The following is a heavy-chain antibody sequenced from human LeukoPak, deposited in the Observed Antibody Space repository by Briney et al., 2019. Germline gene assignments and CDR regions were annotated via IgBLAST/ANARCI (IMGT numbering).Heavy chain of an antibody. CDR3: AREGYSSSWYYYYYYMDV. J-gene: IGHJ6*03. V-gene: IGHV3-30*04. D-gene: IGHD6-13*01. CDR1: GVSFSSYA. CDR2: ISYDGSNK. Sequence: GGTLRLSCAVSGVSFSSYAMYWVCNGPGKGQERVAVISYDGSNKYYADSVKGRFTISRDNPKNTQYLQMNSLRAEDTAVYYCAREGYSSSWYYYYYYMDVWGKRTTVTVSS.